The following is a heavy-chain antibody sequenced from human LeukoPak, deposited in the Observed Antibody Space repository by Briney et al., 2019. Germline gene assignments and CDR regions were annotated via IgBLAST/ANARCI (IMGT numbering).Heavy chain of an antibody. CDR3: ARVQTYYYDSGGYYGMDV. D-gene: IGHD3-22*01. CDR2: ISSSSYI. J-gene: IGHJ6*02. CDR1: GFTFSSYS. V-gene: IGHV3-21*01. Sequence: GGSLRLSCAASGFTFSSYSMNWVRQAPGKGLEWVSSISSSSYIYYADSVKGRFTISRDNAKNSLYLQMNSLRAEDTAVYYCARVQTYYYDSGGYYGMDVWGQGTTVTVSS.